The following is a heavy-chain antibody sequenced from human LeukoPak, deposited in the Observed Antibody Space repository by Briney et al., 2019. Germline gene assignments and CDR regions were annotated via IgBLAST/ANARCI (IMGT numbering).Heavy chain of an antibody. Sequence: SETLSLTCAVSGASISSDNYYWSWIRQPAGKGLEWIGRMYTGGSTNYNPSLKSRVTISVDTSKNQFSLKLSSVTAADTAVYYCARGNYYDSNAYYFDYWGQGTLVTVSS. V-gene: IGHV4-61*02. CDR1: GASISSDNYY. D-gene: IGHD3-22*01. J-gene: IGHJ4*02. CDR2: MYTGGST. CDR3: ARGNYYDSNAYYFDY.